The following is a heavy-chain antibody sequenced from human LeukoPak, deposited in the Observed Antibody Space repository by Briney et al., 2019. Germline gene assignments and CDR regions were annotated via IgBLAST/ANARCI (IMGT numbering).Heavy chain of an antibody. CDR3: VFGSSLDY. CDR2: VGSTSGAI. J-gene: IGHJ4*02. Sequence: GGSLRLSCAASGFTFSVYSMNWVRQAPGKGLQWVSYVGSTSGAIYYADSVKGRFTISRDNAKNSVYLQMNSLRAEDTAVYYCVFGSSLDYWGQGTLVTVSS. D-gene: IGHD2-15*01. CDR1: GFTFSVYS. V-gene: IGHV3-48*01.